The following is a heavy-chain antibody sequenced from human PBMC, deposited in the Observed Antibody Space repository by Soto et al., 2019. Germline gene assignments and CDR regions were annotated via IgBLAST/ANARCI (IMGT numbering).Heavy chain of an antibody. J-gene: IGHJ3*02. D-gene: IGHD2-21*02. Sequence: QVQLVQSGAEVKKPGSSVKVSCKASGGTFSSYAISWVRQAPGQGLEWMGGIIPIFGTANYAQKFQGRVTSTADESTSTAYMELSSLRSEDTAVYYCARDGGDAPPMNDAFDIWGQGTMVTVSS. CDR3: ARDGGDAPPMNDAFDI. CDR2: IIPIFGTA. V-gene: IGHV1-69*01. CDR1: GGTFSSYA.